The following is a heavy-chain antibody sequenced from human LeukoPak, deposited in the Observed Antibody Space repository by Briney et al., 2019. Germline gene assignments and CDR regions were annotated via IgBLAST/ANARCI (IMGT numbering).Heavy chain of an antibody. J-gene: IGHJ4*02. Sequence: GGSLRLSCAASGFTVSSNYMSWVRQAPGKGLEWVSVIYSGGSTYYADSVKGRFTNSRHNSKNTLYLQMNSLRAEDTAVYYCAREGPQSEDYWGQGTLVTVSS. CDR3: AREGPQSEDY. V-gene: IGHV3-53*04. CDR1: GFTVSSNY. CDR2: IYSGGST.